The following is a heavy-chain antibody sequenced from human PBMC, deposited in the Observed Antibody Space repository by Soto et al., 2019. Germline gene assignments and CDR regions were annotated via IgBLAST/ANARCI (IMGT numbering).Heavy chain of an antibody. CDR1: GGSFSGYY. CDR3: AQSRRDYYHGMEV. D-gene: IGHD2-2*01. Sequence: QVQLQQWGAGLLKPSETLSLTCAVYGGSFSGYYWSWIRQPPGKGLEWIGEINHSGSTNYTPSLNSRVTISVDTSRNQFSLKLSSVTAADTAVYYCAQSRRDYYHGMEVRGQGTTVTASS. CDR2: INHSGST. V-gene: IGHV4-34*01. J-gene: IGHJ6*02.